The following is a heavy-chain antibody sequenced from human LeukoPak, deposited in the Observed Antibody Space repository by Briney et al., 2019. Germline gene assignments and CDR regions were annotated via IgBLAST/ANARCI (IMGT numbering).Heavy chain of an antibody. J-gene: IGHJ4*02. D-gene: IGHD2-15*01. CDR1: GGSITSSPYY. CDR2: IYYSGTT. CDR3: ARLSSVTYCSGGSCSRGGYDY. V-gene: IGHV4-39*01. Sequence: SETLSLTCTVSGGSITSSPYYWGWIRQAPGKALEWIANIYYSGTTAYNPSLKSRVTISVDTPKNQFCLELTSVTAADTAVYYCARLSSVTYCSGGSCSRGGYDYWGQGTLVTVSS.